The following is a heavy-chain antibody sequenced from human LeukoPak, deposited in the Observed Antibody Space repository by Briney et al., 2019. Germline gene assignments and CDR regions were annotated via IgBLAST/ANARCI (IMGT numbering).Heavy chain of an antibody. J-gene: IGHJ6*03. CDR3: ARVSYYYDSSGIYYYYYMDV. CDR2: IYYSGST. CDR1: GGSISSYY. D-gene: IGHD3-22*01. Sequence: SSETLSLTCTVSGGSISSYYWSWIRQPPEKGLGWIGYIYYSGSTNYNPSLKSRVTISVDTSKNQFSLKLSSVTAADTAVYYCARVSYYYDSSGIYYYYYMDVWGKGTTVTVSS. V-gene: IGHV4-59*01.